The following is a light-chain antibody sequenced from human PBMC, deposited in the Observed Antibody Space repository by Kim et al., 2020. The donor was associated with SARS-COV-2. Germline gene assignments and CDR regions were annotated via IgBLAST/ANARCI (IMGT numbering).Light chain of an antibody. CDR3: HRYGSSPWT. V-gene: IGKV3-20*01. Sequence: SAGERATLSCRASQTVNGRYLAWYQQTPGQATRLLIYGASTRAAGIPDRFSGSGSGTDFTLTISRLEPEDFAVYYCHRYGSSPWTSGHGTKVDIK. CDR1: QTVNGRY. J-gene: IGKJ1*01. CDR2: GAS.